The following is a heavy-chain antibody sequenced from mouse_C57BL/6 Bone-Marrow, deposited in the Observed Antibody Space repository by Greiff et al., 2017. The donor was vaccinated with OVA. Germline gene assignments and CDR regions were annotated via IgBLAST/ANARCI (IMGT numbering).Heavy chain of an antibody. CDR3: AVLYYGSSYLYWYFDV. J-gene: IGHJ1*03. CDR1: GYTFTSYW. D-gene: IGHD1-1*01. CDR2: IHPNSGST. Sequence: QVQLQQPGAELVKPGASVKLSCKASGYTFTSYWMHWVKQRPGQGLEWIGMIHPNSGSTNYNEKFKSKATLTVDKSSSTAYMQLSSLTSEDSAVYYCAVLYYGSSYLYWYFDVWGTGTTVTVSS. V-gene: IGHV1-64*01.